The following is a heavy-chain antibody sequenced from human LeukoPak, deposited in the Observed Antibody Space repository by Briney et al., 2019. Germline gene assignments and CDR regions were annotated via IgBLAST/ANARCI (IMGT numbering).Heavy chain of an antibody. V-gene: IGHV3-21*01. CDR3: AKGVGVGVSYMDV. J-gene: IGHJ6*02. CDR1: GSTFSSYS. D-gene: IGHD2-8*02. Sequence: GGSLRLSCAASGSTFSSYSMNWVRQAPGKGLEWVSSISSSSSYIYYADSVKGRFTISRDNSKNTLYLQMNSLRAEDTAVYYCAKGVGVGVSYMDVWGQGTTVTVSS. CDR2: ISSSSSYI.